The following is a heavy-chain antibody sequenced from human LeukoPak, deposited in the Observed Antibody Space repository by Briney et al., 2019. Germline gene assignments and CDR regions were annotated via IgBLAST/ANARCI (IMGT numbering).Heavy chain of an antibody. CDR3: AKGGTQYSGSYMAAYFDY. D-gene: IGHD1-26*01. Sequence: GGSLRLSCAASGFTFSSYGMHWVRQAPGKGLEWVAVISYDGSNKYYADSVKGRFTISRDNSKNTLYLQMNSLRAEDTAVYYCAKGGTQYSGSYMAAYFDYWGQGILVTVSS. CDR1: GFTFSSYG. V-gene: IGHV3-30*18. J-gene: IGHJ4*02. CDR2: ISYDGSNK.